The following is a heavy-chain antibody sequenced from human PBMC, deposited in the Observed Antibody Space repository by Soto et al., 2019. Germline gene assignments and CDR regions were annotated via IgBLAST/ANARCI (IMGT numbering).Heavy chain of an antibody. CDR3: AKDLIKHYGDYEEVDY. CDR2: ISYDGSNK. CDR1: GFTFSSYG. Sequence: GGSLRLSCAASGFTFSSYGMHWVRQAPGKGLEWVAVISYDGSNKYYADSVKGRFTISRDNSKNTLYLQMNSLRAEDTAVYYCAKDLIKHYGDYEEVDYWGQGTLVTVSS. V-gene: IGHV3-30*18. J-gene: IGHJ4*02. D-gene: IGHD4-17*01.